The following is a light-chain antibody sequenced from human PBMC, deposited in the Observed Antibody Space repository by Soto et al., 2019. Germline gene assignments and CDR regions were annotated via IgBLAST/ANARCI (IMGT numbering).Light chain of an antibody. CDR2: AAS. CDR3: QQLNSYPPT. CDR1: QVISSY. V-gene: IGKV1-9*01. Sequence: DIVMTQAPSSLSASVGDRVTITCRASQVISSYLAWYQQKPGKAPKLLIYAASTLQSGVPSRFSGSGSGTDFTLTTTSLQPEDFATYYCQQLNSYPPTCGQGTRLEIK. J-gene: IGKJ5*01.